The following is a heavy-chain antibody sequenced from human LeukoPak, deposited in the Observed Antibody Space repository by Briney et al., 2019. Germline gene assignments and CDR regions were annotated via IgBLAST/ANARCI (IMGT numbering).Heavy chain of an antibody. Sequence: ASVKVSCKASGYTFTNYGISWVRQAPGQGLEWMGWISIYNGHTNYAQKLQGRVTMTTDTSTSTAYMDLRSLKSDDTAVYYCARDWEVAVVAAAGTNWFDPWGQGTLVTVSS. V-gene: IGHV1-18*01. D-gene: IGHD6-13*01. CDR1: GYTFTNYG. CDR2: ISIYNGHT. J-gene: IGHJ5*02. CDR3: ARDWEVAVVAAAGTNWFDP.